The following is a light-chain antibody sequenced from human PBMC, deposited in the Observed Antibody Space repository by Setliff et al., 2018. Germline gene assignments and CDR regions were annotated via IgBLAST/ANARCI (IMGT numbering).Light chain of an antibody. CDR2: EVS. CDR3: TSYTSSRTYG. Sequence: QSVLTQPASVSGSPGQSTTISCTGTSSDVGGYNYVSWYQQHPGKAPKLMIYEVSDRPSGVSNRFSGSKSGNTASLTISGLQAEDGADYYCTSYTSSRTYGFGTGTRSPS. J-gene: IGLJ1*01. CDR1: SSDVGGYNY. V-gene: IGLV2-14*01.